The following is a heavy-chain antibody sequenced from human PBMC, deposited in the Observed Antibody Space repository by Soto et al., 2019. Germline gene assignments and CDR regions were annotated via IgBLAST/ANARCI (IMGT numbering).Heavy chain of an antibody. J-gene: IGHJ4*02. CDR3: ARVVHYGDYLDY. Sequence: SETLSLTCTVSGGNISSGDYYWSWISQPPGKGLEWIGYIYYSGSTYYNPSLKSRVTISVDTSKNQFSLKLSSVTAADTAVYYCARVVHYGDYLDYWGQGTLVTVSS. V-gene: IGHV4-30-4*01. CDR1: GGNISSGDYY. D-gene: IGHD4-17*01. CDR2: IYYSGST.